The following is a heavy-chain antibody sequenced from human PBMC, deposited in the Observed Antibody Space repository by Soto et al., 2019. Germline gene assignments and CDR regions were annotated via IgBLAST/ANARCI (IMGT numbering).Heavy chain of an antibody. CDR2: IKQDGSET. V-gene: IGHV3-7*01. D-gene: IGHD3-10*01. Sequence: GGSLRLSCAASGFFFRPYWMGWVRQAPGKGLEWVASIKQDGSETYYLDSVRGRFTFSRDNAKNSLDLQMSSLRAEDTAGYYCARGPERFHPLSNNWFDPWGQGTPVTVSS. J-gene: IGHJ5*02. CDR3: ARGPERFHPLSNNWFDP. CDR1: GFFFRPYW.